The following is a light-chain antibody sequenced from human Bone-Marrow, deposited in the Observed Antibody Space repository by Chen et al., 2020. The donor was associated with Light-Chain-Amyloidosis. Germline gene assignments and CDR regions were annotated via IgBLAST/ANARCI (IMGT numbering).Light chain of an antibody. CDR2: EVT. J-gene: IGLJ1*01. CDR1: SSDVGGDNL. Sequence: QSVLTQPASVSGSPGQSITISCTGTSSDVGGDNLVSWYQQHPDKAPKLMIYEVTNRPSWVPDRFSGSKSDNTASQTISGLQTVDEADYFCSSYTITNTLVFGSGTRVTVL. CDR3: SSYTITNTLV. V-gene: IGLV2-14*01.